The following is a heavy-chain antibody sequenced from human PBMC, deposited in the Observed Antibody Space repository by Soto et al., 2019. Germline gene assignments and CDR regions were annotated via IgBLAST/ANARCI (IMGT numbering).Heavy chain of an antibody. Sequence: QVQLVQSGAEVKKPGASVKVSCKASGYTFTSYGISWVRQAPGQGLEWMGWISAYNGNTNYAQKLQGRVTKTTDKPTSTAYMELRSLRSDDTAVYYCARGGTVVTNEGYFDYWGQGTLVTVSS. CDR2: ISAYNGNT. V-gene: IGHV1-18*01. CDR1: GYTFTSYG. D-gene: IGHD2-21*02. CDR3: ARGGTVVTNEGYFDY. J-gene: IGHJ4*02.